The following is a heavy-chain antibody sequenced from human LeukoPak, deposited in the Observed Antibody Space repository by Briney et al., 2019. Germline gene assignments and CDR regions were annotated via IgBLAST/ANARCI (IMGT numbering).Heavy chain of an antibody. CDR3: AKGKDYYLDY. CDR1: GFTFSTYW. CDR2: IYSDGSNT. V-gene: IGHV3-74*01. D-gene: IGHD3-10*01. J-gene: IGHJ4*02. Sequence: PGGSLRLSCAASGFTFSTYWMHWVRQAPGKGLVWVSRIYSDGSNTNYADSVKGRFTISRDNSKNTLYLQMNSLRAEDTAVYYCAKGKDYYLDYWGQGTLVTVSS.